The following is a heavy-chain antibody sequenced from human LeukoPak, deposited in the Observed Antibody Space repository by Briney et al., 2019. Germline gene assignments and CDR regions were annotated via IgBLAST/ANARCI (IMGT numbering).Heavy chain of an antibody. V-gene: IGHV1-2*04. Sequence: ASVKVSCKASGYTFTSYYMHWVRQAPGQGLEWMGWINPNSGGTNYAQKFQGWVTMTRDTSISTAYMELSRLRSDDTAVYYCARGIGYCSGGSCYAYDYWGQGTLVTVSS. CDR2: INPNSGGT. CDR1: GYTFTSYY. D-gene: IGHD2-15*01. CDR3: ARGIGYCSGGSCYAYDY. J-gene: IGHJ4*02.